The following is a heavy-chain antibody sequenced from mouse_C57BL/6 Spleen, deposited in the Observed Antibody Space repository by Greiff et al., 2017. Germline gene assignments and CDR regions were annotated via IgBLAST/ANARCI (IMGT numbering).Heavy chain of an antibody. CDR3: ARGDLYYAMYY. CDR1: GYTFTSYW. CDR2: INPSSGYT. J-gene: IGHJ4*01. V-gene: IGHV1-7*01. D-gene: IGHD3-3*01. Sequence: VQVVESGAELAKPGASVKLSCKASGYTFTSYWLHWVKQRPGQGLEWIGYINPSSGYTKYNQQFKDKATLTADKSSRTAYMQLSSLTYEDSAVYYCARGDLYYAMYYWGQGTSVTVSS.